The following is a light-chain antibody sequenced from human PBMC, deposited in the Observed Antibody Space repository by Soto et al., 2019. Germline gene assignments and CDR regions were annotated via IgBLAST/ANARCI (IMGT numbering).Light chain of an antibody. CDR3: GAWDGSLIAVV. CDR1: TFKIESNT. J-gene: IGLJ2*01. V-gene: IGLV1-44*01. CDR2: SNY. Sequence: SVSNQPHLTSLSPGQSGAFPYSDSTFKIESNTVTWYQQLPGTAPKLVIYSNYDRPSGVPDRFSGSTSGTSASLAISGLQSEDEGDYYCGAWDGSLIAVVFGGGTK.